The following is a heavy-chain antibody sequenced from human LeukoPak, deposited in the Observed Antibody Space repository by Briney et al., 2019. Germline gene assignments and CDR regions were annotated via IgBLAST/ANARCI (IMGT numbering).Heavy chain of an antibody. J-gene: IGHJ4*02. CDR3: ARGGLRDRLLFDY. Sequence: PGGSLRLSCAASGFTFSSYAMHWVRQAPGKGLEYVSAISSNGGSTYYANSVKGRFTISRDNSKNTLYLQMGSLRAEDMAVYYCARGGLRDRLLFDYWGQGTLVTASS. V-gene: IGHV3-64*01. CDR2: ISSNGGST. D-gene: IGHD5-12*01. CDR1: GFTFSSYA.